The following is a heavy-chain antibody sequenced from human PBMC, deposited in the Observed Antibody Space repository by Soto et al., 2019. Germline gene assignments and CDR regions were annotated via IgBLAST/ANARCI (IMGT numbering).Heavy chain of an antibody. Sequence: RASLKLSCKGSGYNFATYWIGWVRQMPGKGLGWMGIIYPGDSDTRYSTSIQGQVAISADTSSRTVHLQWSSLKASDTAMYYCARRNGDYPTINYYYYGLDVWGQGTTVTVSS. V-gene: IGHV5-51*01. CDR3: ARRNGDYPTINYYYYGLDV. J-gene: IGHJ6*02. CDR2: IYPGDSDT. D-gene: IGHD4-17*01. CDR1: GYNFATYW.